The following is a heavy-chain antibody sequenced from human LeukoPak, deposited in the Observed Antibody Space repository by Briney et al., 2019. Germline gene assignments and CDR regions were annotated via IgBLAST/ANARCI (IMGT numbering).Heavy chain of an antibody. Sequence: ASVKVSCKASGYTFTSYAMHWVRQAPGQRLEWMGWINAGNGNTKYSQKFQGRVTVARDTSASTAYMELSSLRSEDTAVYYCARGYSSGWYQGGFDYWGRGTLVTVSS. J-gene: IGHJ4*02. V-gene: IGHV1-3*01. CDR3: ARGYSSGWYQGGFDY. CDR1: GYTFTSYA. D-gene: IGHD6-19*01. CDR2: INAGNGNT.